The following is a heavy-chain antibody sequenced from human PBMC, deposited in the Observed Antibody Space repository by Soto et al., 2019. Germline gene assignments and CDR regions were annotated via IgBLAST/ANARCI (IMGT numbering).Heavy chain of an antibody. D-gene: IGHD3-22*01. J-gene: IGHJ4*02. V-gene: IGHV3-33*01. CDR2: IWHDRSDK. CDR1: GFPFTTYC. Sequence: GGPLRRSCAGSGFPFTTYCMPWVRQATGKGLEWVALIWHDRSDKYDAASVKGLFTLSRDTSKNMIYLQMNSLSAEDTARYYCTRADGTMIVVVLYDFDYWAQGALVPVAS. CDR3: TRADGTMIVVVLYDFDY.